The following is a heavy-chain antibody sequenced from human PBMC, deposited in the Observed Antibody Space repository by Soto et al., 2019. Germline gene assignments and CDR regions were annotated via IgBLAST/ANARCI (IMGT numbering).Heavy chain of an antibody. CDR2: ISWNSGSI. D-gene: IGHD2-2*01. J-gene: IGHJ5*02. CDR1: GFTFDDYA. CDR3: ARGKYQPGNNWFDP. Sequence: EVQLVESGGGLVQPGRSLRLSCAASGFTFDDYAMHWVRQAPGKGLEWVSGISWNSGSIGYADSVKGRFTISRDNAKNSLYLQMNSLRAEDTALYYCARGKYQPGNNWFDPWGQGTLVTVSS. V-gene: IGHV3-9*01.